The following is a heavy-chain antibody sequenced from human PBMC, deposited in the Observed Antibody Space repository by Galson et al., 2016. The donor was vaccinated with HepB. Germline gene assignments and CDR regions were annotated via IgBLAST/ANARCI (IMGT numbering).Heavy chain of an antibody. J-gene: IGHJ2*01. CDR3: ARGKREHGDNWYFGV. Sequence: SETLSLTCAVSGASISTYYWSWIRQPPGKGLEWIGYISDGGNTKYNPSLRSRVNMSVDTSKNQFSLKLRSVSAADTAVYYCARGKREHGDNWYFGVWGRGTLVTVSS. D-gene: IGHD4-17*01. V-gene: IGHV4-59*01. CDR1: GASISTYY. CDR2: ISDGGNT.